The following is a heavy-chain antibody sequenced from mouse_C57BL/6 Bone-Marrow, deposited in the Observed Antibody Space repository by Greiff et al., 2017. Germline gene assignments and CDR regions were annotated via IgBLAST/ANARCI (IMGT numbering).Heavy chain of an antibody. D-gene: IGHD1-1*01. J-gene: IGHJ2*01. CDR2: ISDGGSYT. V-gene: IGHV5-4*03. Sequence: EVNLVESGGGLVKPGGSLKLSCAASGFIFSSYAMSWVRQTPEKRLEWVATISDGGSYTYYPDNVKGRFTISRDNAKNNLYLQMSHLKSEDTAMYYCAREITTVLGDYWGQGTTLTVSS. CDR1: GFIFSSYA. CDR3: AREITTVLGDY.